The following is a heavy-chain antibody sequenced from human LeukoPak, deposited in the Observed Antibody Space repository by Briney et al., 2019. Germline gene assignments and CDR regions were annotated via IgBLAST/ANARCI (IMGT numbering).Heavy chain of an antibody. D-gene: IGHD3-22*01. CDR1: GFTFDDYG. V-gene: IGHV3-20*04. Sequence: GGSLRLSCAASGFTFDDYGMSWVRQAPGKGLEWVSGINWNGGSTGYADSVKGRFTISRDNAKNSLYLQMNCLRAEDTALYYCARARYYYDSSGFKADWFDPWGQGTLVTVSS. CDR2: INWNGGST. J-gene: IGHJ5*02. CDR3: ARARYYYDSSGFKADWFDP.